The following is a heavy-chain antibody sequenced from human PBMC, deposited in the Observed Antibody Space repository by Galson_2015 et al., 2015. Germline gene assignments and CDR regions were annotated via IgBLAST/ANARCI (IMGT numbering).Heavy chain of an antibody. CDR2: ISAYNGNT. CDR3: ARDRIAVASEDDAFEI. CDR1: GYTFTSYG. V-gene: IGHV1-18*04. Sequence: SVKVSCKASGYTFTSYGISWVRQAPGQGLEWMGWISAYNGNTNYAQKLQGRVTMTTDTSTSTAYMELRSLRSDDTAVYYCARDRIAVASEDDAFEIWGQGTMVTVSS. J-gene: IGHJ3*02. D-gene: IGHD6-19*01.